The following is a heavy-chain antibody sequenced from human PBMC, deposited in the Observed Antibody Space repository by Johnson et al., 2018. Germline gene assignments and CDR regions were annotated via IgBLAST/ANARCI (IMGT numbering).Heavy chain of an antibody. CDR3: ARGLIGSTSSLVHH. V-gene: IGHV1-8*01. CDR2: MNPNSGNT. Sequence: QVQLVESGAEVKKPGASMKVSCKASGYTFTSHDINWVRQATGQGLERMGWMNPNSGNTGSAQKFQGIVTMTRTTSIRTAYMELSSLSSRDTAVYYCARGLIGSTSSLVHHWGQGTPVTVSS. CDR1: GYTFTSHD. D-gene: IGHD2-2*01. J-gene: IGHJ1*01.